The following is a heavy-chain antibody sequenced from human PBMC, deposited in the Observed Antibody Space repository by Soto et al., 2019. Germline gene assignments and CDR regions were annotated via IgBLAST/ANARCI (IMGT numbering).Heavy chain of an antibody. Sequence: SQTLSLTCALSGDSVSTNSASCNWISQSQSRGLEWLGRTYYKSRWYNDYAASLKSRITNNPDTSKNQFSPQLNSVTPEDTAIYCCARGMSMICGIVMVFDYSSLGLLVTVFS. J-gene: IGHJ4*02. CDR2: TYYKSRWYN. D-gene: IGHD3-3*01. CDR3: ARGMSMICGIVMVFDY. CDR1: GDSVSTNSAS. V-gene: IGHV6-1*01.